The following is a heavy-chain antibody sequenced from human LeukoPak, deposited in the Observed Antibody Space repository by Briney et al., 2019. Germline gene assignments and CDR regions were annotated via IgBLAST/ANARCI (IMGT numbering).Heavy chain of an antibody. D-gene: IGHD6-13*01. CDR1: GGSISSSSHY. CDR3: ARHAWGSSWYYWFDP. Sequence: SETLSITCTVSGGSISSSSHYWGWIRQPPGKGLEWIGSIYDSGSTYYNPSLKSRVTISVDTSKNQFSLKLTSMTAADTAVYYCARHAWGSSWYYWFDPWGQGTLVTVSS. J-gene: IGHJ5*02. CDR2: IYDSGST. V-gene: IGHV4-39*01.